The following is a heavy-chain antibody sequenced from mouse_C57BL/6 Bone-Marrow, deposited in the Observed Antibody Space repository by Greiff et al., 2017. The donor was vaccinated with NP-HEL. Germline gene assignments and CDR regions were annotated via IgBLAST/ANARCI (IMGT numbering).Heavy chain of an antibody. V-gene: IGHV5-2*03. D-gene: IGHD1-1*01. CDR3: ARQGGTTIVARYFDY. CDR1: EYEFPSHD. CDR2: LNSDGGST. J-gene: IGHJ2*01. Sequence: EVMLVESGGGLVQPGESLKLSCESNEYEFPSHDMSWVRKTPEKRLELVAALNSDGGSTYYPDTMERRFIISRDNTKKTLYLQMSSLRSEDTALYYCARQGGTTIVARYFDYWGQGTTLTVSS.